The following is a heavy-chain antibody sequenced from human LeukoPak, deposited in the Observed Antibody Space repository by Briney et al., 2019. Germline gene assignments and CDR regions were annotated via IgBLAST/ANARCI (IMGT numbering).Heavy chain of an antibody. CDR2: INYSGST. J-gene: IGHJ4*02. CDR3: ARHPSSSGVYYFDY. CDR1: RGSISSYY. V-gene: IGHV4-59*08. Sequence: SETLSLTRTVTRGSISSYYRSWIRHPPGKGPERIWYINYSGSTKYNPSLKSRVTISVDTSKNQFSLKVSSVTAADTAFYYCARHPSSSGVYYFDYWGQGTLVTVSS. D-gene: IGHD6-19*01.